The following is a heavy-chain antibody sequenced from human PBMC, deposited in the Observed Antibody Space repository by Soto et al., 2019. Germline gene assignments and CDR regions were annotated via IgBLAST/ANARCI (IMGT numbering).Heavy chain of an antibody. Sequence: QVQLVQSGAEVKKPGASVKVSCKASGYTFTSYGISWVRQAPGQGLEWMGGIIPIFGTANYAQKFQGRVTITADESTSTAYMELSSLRSEDTAVYYCARIQNLEWSQAYWFDPWGQGTLVTVSS. CDR1: GYTFTSYG. V-gene: IGHV1-69*13. J-gene: IGHJ5*02. CDR2: IIPIFGTA. CDR3: ARIQNLEWSQAYWFDP. D-gene: IGHD3-3*01.